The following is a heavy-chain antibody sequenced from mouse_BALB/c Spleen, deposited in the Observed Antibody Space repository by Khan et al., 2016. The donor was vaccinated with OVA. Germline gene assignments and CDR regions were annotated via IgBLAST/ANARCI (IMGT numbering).Heavy chain of an antibody. J-gene: IGHJ4*01. CDR2: INTYTGEP. V-gene: IGHV9-3-1*01. D-gene: IGHD2-10*01. CDR3: ARRPYFSYTLDY. CDR1: GYTFTNYG. Sequence: QIQLVQSGPELKKPGETVKISCKASGYTFTNYGMNWVKQSPGKALKWMGWINTYTGEPTYADDFKGRFAFSLETSASTAYLQINNLKNEDTATYFSARRPYFSYTLDYWGQGTSGTGSS.